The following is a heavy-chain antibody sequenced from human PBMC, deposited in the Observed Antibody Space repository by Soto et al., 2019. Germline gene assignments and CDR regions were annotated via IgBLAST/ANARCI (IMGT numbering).Heavy chain of an antibody. CDR3: ARGGKTVTTLDY. J-gene: IGHJ4*02. CDR2: IYHSGT. CDR1: GGSISSGGYS. V-gene: IGHV4-30-2*01. Sequence: QLQLQESGSGLVKPSQTLSHTCAVSGGSISSGGYSWGWIRQPPGKGLEWIGYIYHSGTYYNPSLKSRVTISVDRSKKQFSLKLSSVSAADTAVYYCARGGKTVTTLDYWGQGTLVTVSS. D-gene: IGHD4-17*01.